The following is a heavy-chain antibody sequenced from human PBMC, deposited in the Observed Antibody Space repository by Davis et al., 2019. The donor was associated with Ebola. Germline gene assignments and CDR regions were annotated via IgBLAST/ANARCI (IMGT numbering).Heavy chain of an antibody. CDR3: ARDHNIGGYYYYGMDV. V-gene: IGHV4-34*01. CDR1: GGSFSGYY. D-gene: IGHD3-10*01. Sequence: SETLSLTCAVYGGSFSGYYWSWIRQPPGKGLEWIGEINHSGSTNYNPSLKSRVTISVDTSKNQFSLKLSSVTAADTAVYYCARDHNIGGYYYYGMDVWGQGTTVTVSS. J-gene: IGHJ6*02. CDR2: INHSGST.